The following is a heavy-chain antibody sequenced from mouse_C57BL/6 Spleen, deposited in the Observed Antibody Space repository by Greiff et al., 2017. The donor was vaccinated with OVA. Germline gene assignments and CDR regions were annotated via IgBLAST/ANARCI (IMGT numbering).Heavy chain of an antibody. D-gene: IGHD3-3*01. CDR2: IWSGGST. Sequence: VQVVESGPGLVQPSQSLSITCTVSGFSLTSYGVHWVRQSPGKGLEWLGVIWSGGSTDYNAAFISRLSISKDNSKSQVFFKMNSLQADDTAIYYCARGEGTRGYFDYWGQGTTLTVSS. CDR1: GFSLTSYG. V-gene: IGHV2-2*01. J-gene: IGHJ2*01. CDR3: ARGEGTRGYFDY.